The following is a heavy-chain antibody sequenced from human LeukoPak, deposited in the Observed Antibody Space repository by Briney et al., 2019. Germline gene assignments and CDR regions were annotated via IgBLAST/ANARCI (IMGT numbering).Heavy chain of an antibody. V-gene: IGHV1-69*13. J-gene: IGHJ5*02. D-gene: IGHD3-22*01. CDR3: ARGPNYYDSSGYYPNWFDP. CDR1: GYTFTGYY. CDR2: IIPIFGTA. Sequence: GASVKVSCKASGYTFTGYYMHWVRQAPGQGLEWMGGIIPIFGTANYVQKFQGRVTITADESTSTAYMELSSLRSEDTAVYYCARGPNYYDSSGYYPNWFDPWGQGTLVTVSS.